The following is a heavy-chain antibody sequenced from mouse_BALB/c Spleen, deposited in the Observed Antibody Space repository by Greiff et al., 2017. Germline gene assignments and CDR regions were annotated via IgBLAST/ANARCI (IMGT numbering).Heavy chain of an antibody. V-gene: IGHV5-17*02. CDR3: ARLYGTGFDY. J-gene: IGHJ2*01. CDR1: GFTFSSFG. CDR2: ISSGSSTI. Sequence: EVMLVESGGGLVQPGGSRKLSCAASGFTFSSFGMHWVRQAPEKGLEWVAYISSGSSTIYYADTVKGRFTISRDNPKNTLFLQMTSLRSEDTAMYYCARLYGTGFDYWGQGTTLTVSS. D-gene: IGHD1-1*01.